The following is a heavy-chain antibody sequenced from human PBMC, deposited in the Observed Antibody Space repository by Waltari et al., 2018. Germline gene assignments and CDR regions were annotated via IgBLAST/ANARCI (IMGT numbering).Heavy chain of an antibody. CDR1: GGTFSSYA. D-gene: IGHD6-6*01. J-gene: IGHJ4*02. CDR2: IIPILSPA. Sequence: QVQLVQSGAEVKKPGSSVKVSCKASGGTFSSYAISWVRQAPGQGLEWMGGIIPILSPANYEQKCQGRVTMTADPSTDVAYVERSSLRSEEAAVYYYATGRYIAARTIDYWGQGTLVTVSS. V-gene: IGHV1-69*01. CDR3: ATGRYIAARTIDY.